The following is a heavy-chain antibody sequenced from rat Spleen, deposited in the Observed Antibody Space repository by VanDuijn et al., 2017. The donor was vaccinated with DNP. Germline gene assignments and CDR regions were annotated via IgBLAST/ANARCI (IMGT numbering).Heavy chain of an antibody. CDR3: AREEAYYGYNYLDY. J-gene: IGHJ2*01. CDR1: DYSLISNY. D-gene: IGHD1-9*01. Sequence: EVQLQESGPGLVKPSQSLSLTCSVTDYSLISNYWGWIRKFSGNKLEWIGHISYSGSTGYNPSLKSRISITRDTSKNQLFLQLNSVSTEDTATYYCAREEAYYGYNYLDYWGQGVMVTVSS. V-gene: IGHV3-1*01. CDR2: ISYSGST.